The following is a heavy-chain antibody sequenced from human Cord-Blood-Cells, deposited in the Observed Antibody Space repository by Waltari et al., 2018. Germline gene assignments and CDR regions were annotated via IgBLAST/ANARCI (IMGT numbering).Heavy chain of an antibody. D-gene: IGHD1-26*01. J-gene: IGHJ4*02. CDR3: AKGGGELLPVGY. Sequence: EVQLLESGGGLVQPGGSLRLSCAASGFTFSSYAMSWVRQAPGKGVGWVSAIGVGGGRTYYADPVKGRFTISRDNSKNTLYLQMNSLRAEDTAVYYCAKGGGELLPVGYWGQGTLVTVSS. CDR2: IGVGGGRT. CDR1: GFTFSSYA. V-gene: IGHV3-23*01.